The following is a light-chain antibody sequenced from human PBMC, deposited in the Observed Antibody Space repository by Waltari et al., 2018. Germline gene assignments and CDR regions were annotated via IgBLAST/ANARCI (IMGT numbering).Light chain of an antibody. CDR1: SSDAGGYNY. Sequence: QSALNQPASVSGAPGQSITISCTGISSDAGGYNYVSWYQQHPGKASKLMIYDVSKPPSGVSNLFSGSKAGDTSSLIISGLHADDVADYYCSSYTGISTLVFGGVTKLTVL. CDR2: DVS. J-gene: IGLJ3*02. CDR3: SSYTGISTLV. V-gene: IGLV2-14*03.